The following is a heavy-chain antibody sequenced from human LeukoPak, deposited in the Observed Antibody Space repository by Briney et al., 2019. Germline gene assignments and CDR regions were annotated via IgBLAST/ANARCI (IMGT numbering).Heavy chain of an antibody. CDR3: ASLSDREDDYGGQIDY. CDR1: GYTFTGYY. D-gene: IGHD4-23*01. J-gene: IGHJ4*02. Sequence: GASVKVSCKASGYTFTGYYMHWVRQAPGQGLEWMGWINPNSGGTNYAQKFQGRVTMTRDTSISTAYMELSRLRSDDTAVYYCASLSDREDDYGGQIDYWGQGTLVTVSS. CDR2: INPNSGGT. V-gene: IGHV1-2*02.